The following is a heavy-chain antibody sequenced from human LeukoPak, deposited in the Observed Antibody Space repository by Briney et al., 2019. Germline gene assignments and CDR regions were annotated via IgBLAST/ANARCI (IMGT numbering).Heavy chain of an antibody. V-gene: IGHV4-59*01. CDR1: GGSISSYY. CDR3: ATGLSGGYSQVAY. J-gene: IGHJ4*02. CDR2: IYYSGST. D-gene: IGHD1-26*01. Sequence: PSETLSLTCTVSGGSISSYYWSWIRQPPGKGLEWIGYIYYSGSTNYNPSLKSRVTISVDTSKNQFSLKLSSVTAADTAVYYCATGLSGGYSQVAYWGQGTLVTVSS.